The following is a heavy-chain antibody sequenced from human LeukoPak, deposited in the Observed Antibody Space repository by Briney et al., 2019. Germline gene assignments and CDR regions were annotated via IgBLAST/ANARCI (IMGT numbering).Heavy chain of an antibody. CDR1: GFTFSSSW. V-gene: IGHV3-7*03. CDR3: ARSQPRYYYDKTAEGLDY. D-gene: IGHD3-22*01. CDR2: IKPDGSEE. Sequence: PGGSLRLSCAASGFTFSSSWMSWVRQAPEKGLEWVANIKPDGSEEHSVDSVKGRFTISRDNAKNSLYLQMNSLRAEDTAVYYCARSQPRYYYDKTAEGLDYWGQGTLVTVSS. J-gene: IGHJ4*02.